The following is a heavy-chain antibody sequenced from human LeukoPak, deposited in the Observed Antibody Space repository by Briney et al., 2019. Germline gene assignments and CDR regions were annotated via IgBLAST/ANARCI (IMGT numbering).Heavy chain of an antibody. CDR1: GGSISSYY. CDR3: ARGPTEGYGDYINWFDP. Sequence: PSETLSLTCTVSGGSISSYYWSWIRQPAGKGLELIGRIYTSGSTNYNPSLESRVTMSVDTSKNQFSLKLSSVTAADTAVYYCARGPTEGYGDYINWFDPWGQGTLVTVSS. J-gene: IGHJ5*02. CDR2: IYTSGST. V-gene: IGHV4-4*07. D-gene: IGHD4-17*01.